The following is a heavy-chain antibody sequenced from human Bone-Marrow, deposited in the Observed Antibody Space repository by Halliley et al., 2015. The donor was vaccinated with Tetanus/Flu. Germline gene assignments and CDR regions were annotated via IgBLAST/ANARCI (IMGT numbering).Heavy chain of an antibody. V-gene: IGHV4-31*03. Sequence: TLSLTCTVFGGSISSGGYSWNWIRQRPGEGLEWIGLIFDSGTTYYNPSLESRLTISVDRSKNRVSLKVTSVTAADTAVYFCARDHGSYYRYFDYWGRGTLVTVSS. D-gene: IGHD1-26*01. J-gene: IGHJ4*02. CDR1: GGSISSGGYS. CDR2: IFDSGTT. CDR3: ARDHGSYYRYFDY.